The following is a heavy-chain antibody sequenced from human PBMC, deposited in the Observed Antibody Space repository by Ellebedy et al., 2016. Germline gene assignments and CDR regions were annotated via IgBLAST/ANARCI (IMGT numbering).Heavy chain of an antibody. D-gene: IGHD6-6*01. J-gene: IGHJ5*02. CDR3: AKPGIAARPEGWFDP. Sequence: GGSLRLSXAASGFTFSSYGMHWVRQAPGKGLEWVAVISYDGSNKYYADSVKGRFTISRDNSKNTLYLQMNSLRAEDTAVYYCAKPGIAARPEGWFDPWGQGTLVTVSS. V-gene: IGHV3-30*18. CDR1: GFTFSSYG. CDR2: ISYDGSNK.